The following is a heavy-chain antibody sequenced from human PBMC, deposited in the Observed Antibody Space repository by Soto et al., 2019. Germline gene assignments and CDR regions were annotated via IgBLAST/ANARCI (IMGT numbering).Heavy chain of an antibody. V-gene: IGHV4-59*08. J-gene: IGHJ4*02. CDR2: IYYSGST. CDR1: VGSINNYY. Sequence: SETLSLTCTVSVGSINNYYWSWIRQPPGKGLEWIGSIYYSGSTNYNPSLKSRVTISVDTSRNQLSLKLSSVTAADTAVYHCARHASLRDTAMVNSFDYWGQGTLVTVSS. CDR3: ARHASLRDTAMVNSFDY. D-gene: IGHD5-18*01.